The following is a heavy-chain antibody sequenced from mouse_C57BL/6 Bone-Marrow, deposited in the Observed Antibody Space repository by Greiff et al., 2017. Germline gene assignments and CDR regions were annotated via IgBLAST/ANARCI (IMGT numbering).Heavy chain of an antibody. Sequence: VQLQESGAELVKPGASVKLSCKASGYTFTSYWMHWVKQRPGRGLEWIGRIDPNSGGTKYNEKFKSKATLTVDKPSSTAYLQISSLTSEDTAVYYCATLYYGSSYLYFDYWGQGTTLTVST. CDR1: GYTFTSYW. CDR2: IDPNSGGT. D-gene: IGHD1-1*01. V-gene: IGHV1-72*01. J-gene: IGHJ2*01. CDR3: ATLYYGSSYLYFDY.